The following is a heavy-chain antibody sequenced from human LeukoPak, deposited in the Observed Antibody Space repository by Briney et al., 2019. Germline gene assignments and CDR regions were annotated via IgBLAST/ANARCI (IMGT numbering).Heavy chain of an antibody. Sequence: ASVKLSCKASGYDFTNYGISWVRQAREQGLEWMGWIRVYNGNTNYAQKVKGRVSMTTDTPTSTAYMELRNLRSDDTAVYYCARYASGNYYSSSETFYYYYLDVWGKGTTVTVSS. CDR2: IRVYNGNT. D-gene: IGHD3-10*01. J-gene: IGHJ6*03. CDR3: ARYASGNYYSSSETFYYYYLDV. V-gene: IGHV1-18*01. CDR1: GYDFTNYG.